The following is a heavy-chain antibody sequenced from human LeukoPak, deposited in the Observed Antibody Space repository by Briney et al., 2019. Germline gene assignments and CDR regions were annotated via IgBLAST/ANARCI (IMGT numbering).Heavy chain of an antibody. V-gene: IGHV4-59*08. J-gene: IGHJ2*01. Sequence: SETLSLTCTVSGGSISSYYWSWIRQPPGKGLEWIGYIYYSGSTNYNPSLKSRVTISVDTSKNQFSLKLSSVTAADTAVYYCAKKGNYYESSGYYPWYFDLWGRGTLVTVSS. CDR1: GGSISSYY. CDR2: IYYSGST. CDR3: AKKGNYYESSGYYPWYFDL. D-gene: IGHD3-22*01.